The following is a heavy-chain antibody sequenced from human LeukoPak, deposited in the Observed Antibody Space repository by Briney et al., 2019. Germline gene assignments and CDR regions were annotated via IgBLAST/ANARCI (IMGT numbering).Heavy chain of an antibody. V-gene: IGHV4-59*12. D-gene: IGHD4-17*01. CDR2: IYYSGST. CDR3: ARDGGVGTVTTMKEGNWFDP. J-gene: IGHJ5*02. Sequence: PSETLSPTCTVSGGSISSYYWSWIRQPPGKGLEWIGYIYYSGSTNYNPSLKSRVTMSVDASKNQFSLKLSSVTAADTAVYYCARDGGVGTVTTMKEGNWFDPWGQGTLVTVSS. CDR1: GGSISSYY.